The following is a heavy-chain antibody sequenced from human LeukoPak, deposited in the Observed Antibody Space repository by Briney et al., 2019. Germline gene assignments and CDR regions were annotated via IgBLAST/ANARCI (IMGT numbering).Heavy chain of an antibody. V-gene: IGHV3-23*01. CDR3: AKDRRVDYDILTGLPDY. D-gene: IGHD3-9*01. CDR2: LSASSDTT. Sequence: GGSLRLSCAASGFTFSSYAMSWVRQAPGKGLEWVSTLSASSDTTYSADSVKGRFTISRDNSKNTLYLQMNSLRAEDTAVYYCAKDRRVDYDILTGLPDYWGQGTLVTVSS. J-gene: IGHJ4*02. CDR1: GFTFSSYA.